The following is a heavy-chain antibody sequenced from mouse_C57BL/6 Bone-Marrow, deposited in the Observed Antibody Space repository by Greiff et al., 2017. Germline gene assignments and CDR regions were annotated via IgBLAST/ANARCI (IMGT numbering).Heavy chain of an antibody. V-gene: IGHV1-64*01. CDR1: GYTFTSYW. CDR3: ARRYYGSPPYAMDY. Sequence: VQLQQSGAELVKPGASVKLSCKASGYTFTSYWMHWVKQRPGQGLEWIGMIHPNSGSTNYNEKFKSKATLTVDKSSSTAYMQLSSLTSEDSAVYYCARRYYGSPPYAMDYWGQGTSVTVSS. J-gene: IGHJ4*01. D-gene: IGHD1-1*01. CDR2: IHPNSGST.